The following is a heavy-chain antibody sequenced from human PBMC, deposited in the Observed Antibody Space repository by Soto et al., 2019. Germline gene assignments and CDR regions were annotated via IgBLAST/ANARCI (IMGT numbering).Heavy chain of an antibody. D-gene: IGHD4-4*01. CDR1: GGSISSSSYY. CDR2: IYYSGST. V-gene: IGHV4-39*01. CDR3: ARQPVDGMTTTLED. Sequence: QLQLQESGPGLVKPSETLSLTCTVSGGSISSSSYYWGWIRQPPGKGLEWIGSIYYSGSTYYNPSLKSRVNISVDTSKNQFSLKLSSVTAADTAVYYCARQPVDGMTTTLEDWGQGTLVTVSS. J-gene: IGHJ4*02.